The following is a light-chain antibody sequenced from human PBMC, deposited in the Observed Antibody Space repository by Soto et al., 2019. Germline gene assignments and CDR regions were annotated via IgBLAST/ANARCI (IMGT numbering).Light chain of an antibody. CDR2: DAS. J-gene: IGKJ5*01. Sequence: DIQMTQSPASLSASVGDRVTITCQASQDISNFLNWYRQKPGEAPNLLIYDASTLETGVPLRFSGSGYGTDYTLTISSLQPEDFATYYCQQSYRTTTFGQATRLEIK. CDR1: QDISNF. V-gene: IGKV1-39*01. CDR3: QQSYRTTT.